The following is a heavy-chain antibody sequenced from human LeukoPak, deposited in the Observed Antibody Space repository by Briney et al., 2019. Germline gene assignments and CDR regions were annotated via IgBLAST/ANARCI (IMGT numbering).Heavy chain of an antibody. J-gene: IGHJ4*02. CDR1: GFTFSSYA. CDR2: ISGSGGST. Sequence: GGSLRLSCAASGFTFSSYAVSWVRQAPGKGLEWVSTISGSGGSTYYADSVKGRFTISRDNSKNTLYLQMNSLRAEDTAVYYCARGGAITMVRGVTEYDYWGQGTLVTVSS. V-gene: IGHV3-23*01. CDR3: ARGGAITMVRGVTEYDY. D-gene: IGHD3-10*01.